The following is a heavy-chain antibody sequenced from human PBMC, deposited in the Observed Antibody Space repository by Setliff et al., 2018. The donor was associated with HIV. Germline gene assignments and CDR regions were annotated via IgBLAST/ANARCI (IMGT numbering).Heavy chain of an antibody. CDR1: GLRFDDYA. CDR2: ISWNSGNI. Sequence: LRLSCAASGLRFDDYAMHWVRQAPGKGLEWVSGISWNSGNIGYAHSVKGRFTISRDNAKNSVYLQINSLKAEDMALYYCVKDKGNGDYDYYYGMDVWGQGTTVTVSS. J-gene: IGHJ6*02. D-gene: IGHD4-17*01. CDR3: VKDKGNGDYDYYYGMDV. V-gene: IGHV3-9*03.